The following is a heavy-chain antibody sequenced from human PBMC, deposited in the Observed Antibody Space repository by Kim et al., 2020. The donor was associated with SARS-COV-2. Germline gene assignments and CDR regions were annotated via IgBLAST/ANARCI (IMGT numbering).Heavy chain of an antibody. D-gene: IGHD3-10*01. CDR3: AKDSDRVTMVRGEGDY. J-gene: IGHJ4*02. Sequence: GGSLRLSCAASGFTFSSYAMSWVRQAPGKGLEWVSAISGSGGSTYYADSVKGRFTISRDNSKNTLYLQMNSLRAEDTAVYYCAKDSDRVTMVRGEGDYWGQGTLVTVSS. V-gene: IGHV3-23*01. CDR1: GFTFSSYA. CDR2: ISGSGGST.